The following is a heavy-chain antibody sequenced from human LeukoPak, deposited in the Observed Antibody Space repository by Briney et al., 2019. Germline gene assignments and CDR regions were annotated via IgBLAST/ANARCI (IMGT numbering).Heavy chain of an antibody. CDR1: GDSISSSGDY. CDR3: ARQTYCIGSSCYGHGAFDI. D-gene: IGHD2-2*01. CDR2: ISYSGRT. Sequence: SETLSLTCTVSGDSISSSGDYWGWIRQPPGKGLEWIGSISYSGRTHYNPSPKSRVTISVDTSRKQFSLKLSSVTAADTAVYYCARQTYCIGSSCYGHGAFDIWGQGTMVTVSS. V-gene: IGHV4-39*01. J-gene: IGHJ3*02.